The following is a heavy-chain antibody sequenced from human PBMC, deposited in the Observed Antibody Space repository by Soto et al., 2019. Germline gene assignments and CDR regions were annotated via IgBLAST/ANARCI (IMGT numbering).Heavy chain of an antibody. CDR2: ISSGSDYI. V-gene: IGHV3-21*01. CDR1: GFTFSSYS. J-gene: IGHJ3*01. CDR3: ARSPVGDAFNV. Sequence: EVQLVESGGGLVKPGGSLRLSCAASGFTFSSYSMNWVRQAPGKGLEWVSSISSGSDYIFYADSVKGRFTISRDNAKNSLFRQMSSLTAADPAVYYCARSPVGDAFNVWGQGTVVTVSS.